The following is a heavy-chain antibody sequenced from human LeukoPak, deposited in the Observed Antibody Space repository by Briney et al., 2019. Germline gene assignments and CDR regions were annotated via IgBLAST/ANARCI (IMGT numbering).Heavy chain of an antibody. CDR3: ARAHERTYVGFDI. V-gene: IGHV4-4*09. CDR2: IYTSGST. Sequence: SETLSLTCTVSGGSISSYYWSWIRQPPGNGLEWIGYIYTSGSTNYNPSLKSRVTISVDTSKNQFSLKLSSVTAADTAVYYCARAHERTYVGFDIWGQGTMVTVSS. CDR1: GGSISSYY. J-gene: IGHJ3*02. D-gene: IGHD2-8*01.